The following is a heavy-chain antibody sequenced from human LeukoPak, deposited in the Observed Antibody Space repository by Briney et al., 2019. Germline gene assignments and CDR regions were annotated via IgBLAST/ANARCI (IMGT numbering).Heavy chain of an antibody. CDR1: GGTFSSYA. V-gene: IGHV1-69*04. CDR2: IIPIFGIA. J-gene: IGHJ4*02. CDR3: ARVRSSGWYTDY. Sequence: SVKVSCKASGGTFSSYAISWVRQAPGQGLEWMGRIIPIFGIANYAQKLQGRVTMTTDTSTSTAYMELRSLRSDDTAVYYCARVRSSGWYTDYWGQGTLVTVSS. D-gene: IGHD6-19*01.